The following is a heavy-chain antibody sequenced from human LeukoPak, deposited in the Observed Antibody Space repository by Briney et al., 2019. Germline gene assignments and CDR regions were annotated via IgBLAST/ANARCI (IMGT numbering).Heavy chain of an antibody. CDR2: IYYSGST. CDR3: ARTTEGGYTYGYFYYYYMDV. D-gene: IGHD5-18*01. V-gene: IGHV4-39*07. Sequence: SETLSLTCAVSGASISGSNYYWGWIRQPPGKGLEWIGSIYYSGSTYYNPSLKSRVTISVDTSKNQFSLKLSSVTAADTAVYYCARTTEGGYTYGYFYYYYMDVWGKGTTVTISS. J-gene: IGHJ6*03. CDR1: GASISGSNYY.